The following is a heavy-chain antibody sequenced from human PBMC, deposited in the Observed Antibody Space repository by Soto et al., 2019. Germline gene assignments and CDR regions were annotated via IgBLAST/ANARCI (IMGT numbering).Heavy chain of an antibody. D-gene: IGHD3-16*01. V-gene: IGHV5-10-1*03. CDR1: GYSFTSYW. J-gene: IGHJ6*02. CDR2: IDPSDSYT. Sequence: EVQLVQSGAEVKKPGESLRISCKGSGYSFTSYWISWVRQMPGKGLEWMGRIDPSDSYTNYSPSFQGHVTISADKSISTAYLQWSSLKASDTAMYYCARHYYELGRQLGDHYYYGMDVWGQGTTVTVSS. CDR3: ARHYYELGRQLGDHYYYGMDV.